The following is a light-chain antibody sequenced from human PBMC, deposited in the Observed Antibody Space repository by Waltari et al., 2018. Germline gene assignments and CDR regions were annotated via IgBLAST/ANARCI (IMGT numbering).Light chain of an antibody. CDR2: DTS. Sequence: EIVLTQSPGTLSLSPGERATLSCRASQSASNFLAWYQQKPGQAPRLLIYDTSNRATGVPARFSGSGSGTDFTLTINGLEPDDFAVYFCQQRNNWPITFGQGTRLEIK. J-gene: IGKJ5*01. CDR1: QSASNF. CDR3: QQRNNWPIT. V-gene: IGKV3-11*01.